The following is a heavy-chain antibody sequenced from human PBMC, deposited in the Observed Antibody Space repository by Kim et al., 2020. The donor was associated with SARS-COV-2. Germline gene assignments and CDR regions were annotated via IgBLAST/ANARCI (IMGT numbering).Heavy chain of an antibody. CDR1: GFKFERFA. J-gene: IGHJ4*02. V-gene: IGHV3-9*01. Sequence: GGSLRLSCEMSGFKFERFAVHWVRQPPGKGLEWVSGLSLDSDRIGYADSVKGRFTVSRDKAKDTLYLQMDSLIIEDTAFYYCTRDLVPGGADYWGQGTLVTVSS. D-gene: IGHD6-6*01. CDR3: TRDLVPGGADY. CDR2: LSLDSDRI.